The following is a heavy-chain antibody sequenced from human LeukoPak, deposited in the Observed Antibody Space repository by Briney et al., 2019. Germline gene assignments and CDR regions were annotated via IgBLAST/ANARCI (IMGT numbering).Heavy chain of an antibody. J-gene: IGHJ4*02. CDR1: GGSISSGSYY. D-gene: IGHD2-8*02. CDR3: ARRGKARLVY. V-gene: IGHV4-61*02. Sequence: SETLSLTCTVSGGSISSGSYYWSWIRQPAGKGLEWIGRIYTSGSTNYNPSLKSRVTMSVDTSKNQFSLKLSSVTAADTAVYYCARRGKARLVYWGQGTLVTVSS. CDR2: IYTSGST.